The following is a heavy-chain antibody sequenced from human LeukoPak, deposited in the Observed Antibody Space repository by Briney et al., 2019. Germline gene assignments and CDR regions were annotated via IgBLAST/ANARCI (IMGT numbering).Heavy chain of an antibody. Sequence: PSETLSLTCTVSGGSISSYYWSWIRQPPGKGLEWIGEINHSGSTNYNPSLKSRVTISVDTSKDQFSLKLSSVTAADTAVYYCARLSITIFGVVINPGYGMDVWGQGTTVTVSS. CDR2: INHSGST. V-gene: IGHV4-34*01. J-gene: IGHJ6*02. D-gene: IGHD3-3*01. CDR1: GGSISSYY. CDR3: ARLSITIFGVVINPGYGMDV.